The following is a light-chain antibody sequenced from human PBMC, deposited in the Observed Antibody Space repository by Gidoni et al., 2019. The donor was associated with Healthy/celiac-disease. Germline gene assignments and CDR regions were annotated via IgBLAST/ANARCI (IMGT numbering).Light chain of an antibody. CDR2: AAS. V-gene: IGKV1-39*01. Sequence: DIKMTQSPSSLSASVGDRVTITCRASQSISSYLNWYQQKPGKAPKLLIYAASSLQSGVPSRFSGSGSGTDFTLTISSLQPEDFATYYCQQSYSTWLTFGGXTKVEIK. J-gene: IGKJ4*01. CDR3: QQSYSTWLT. CDR1: QSISSY.